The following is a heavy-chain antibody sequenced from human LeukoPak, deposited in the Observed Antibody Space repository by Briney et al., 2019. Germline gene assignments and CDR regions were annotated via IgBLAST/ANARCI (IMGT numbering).Heavy chain of an antibody. CDR2: VGISSGNT. J-gene: IGHJ4*02. CDR3: ARDHRHAFDN. CDR1: GFTFIDYS. V-gene: IGHV3-48*04. Sequence: PGGSLRLSCAASGFTFIDYSMNWVRQAPGKGLEWISYVGISSGNTKYADSVKGRFTISGDSAKNSVFLQMNSLRVEDTAVYYCARDHRHAFDNWGQGTLVTVSS.